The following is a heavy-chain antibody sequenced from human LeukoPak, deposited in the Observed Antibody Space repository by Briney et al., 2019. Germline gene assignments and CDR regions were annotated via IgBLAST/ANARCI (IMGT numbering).Heavy chain of an antibody. CDR1: GDSITNTSSF. V-gene: IGHV4-39*01. CDR3: GRRITFFGMIDY. Sequence: AETLSLTCTVSGDSITNTSSFWGWIRPSPGKGLEWIVSVYYNVVTSYNSSLKRRITISVDTSKNQYSLQVTSVTAADSAVYYCGRRITFFGMIDYWGQGTLVPVFS. CDR2: VYYNVVT. J-gene: IGHJ4*02. D-gene: IGHD3-3*01.